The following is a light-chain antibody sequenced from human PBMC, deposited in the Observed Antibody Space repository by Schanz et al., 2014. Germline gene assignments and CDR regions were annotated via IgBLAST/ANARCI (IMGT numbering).Light chain of an antibody. J-gene: IGLJ2*01. CDR3: SSYTSSSTLI. V-gene: IGLV2-14*03. CDR1: SSDIGGYNY. Sequence: QSALIQPASVSGSPGQSITISCTGTSSDIGGYNYVSWYQQLPGKAPKLMLYDVSNRPSGVSNRFSGSTSGNTASLTISGLRAEDEADYYCSSYTSSSTLIFGGGTKLTVL. CDR2: DVS.